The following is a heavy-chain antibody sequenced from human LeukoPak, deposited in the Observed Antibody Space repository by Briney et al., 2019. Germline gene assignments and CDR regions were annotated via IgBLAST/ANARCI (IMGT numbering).Heavy chain of an antibody. Sequence: PGGSLRLSCAASGFTFSSYAMSWVRQAPGKGLEWVSAISGSGGSTYYADSVKGRFTISRDNSKNTLYLQMNSLRAEDTAVYYCAKYSRHYYDSSGYYHPQDNWFDPWGQGTLVTVSS. D-gene: IGHD3-22*01. V-gene: IGHV3-23*01. CDR3: AKYSRHYYDSSGYYHPQDNWFDP. J-gene: IGHJ5*02. CDR2: ISGSGGST. CDR1: GFTFSSYA.